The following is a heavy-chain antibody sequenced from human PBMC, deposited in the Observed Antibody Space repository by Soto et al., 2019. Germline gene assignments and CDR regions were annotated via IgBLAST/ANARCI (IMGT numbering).Heavy chain of an antibody. CDR3: AKDPSSGFDY. D-gene: IGHD3-22*01. CDR1: GFTFSSYG. J-gene: IGHJ4*02. Sequence: GSLRLSCAASGFTFSSYGMHWVRQAPGKGLEWVAVISYDGSNKYYADSVKGRFTISRDNSKNTLYLQMNSLRAEDTAVYYCAKDPSSGFDYWGQGTLVTVSS. V-gene: IGHV3-30*18. CDR2: ISYDGSNK.